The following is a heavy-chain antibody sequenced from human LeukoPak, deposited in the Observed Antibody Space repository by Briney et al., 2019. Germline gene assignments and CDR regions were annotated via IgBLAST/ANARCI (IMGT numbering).Heavy chain of an antibody. J-gene: IGHJ4*02. CDR1: GYSISSGYY. V-gene: IGHV4-38-2*02. D-gene: IGHD6-13*01. CDR3: ARGGWQQLDPFDY. CDR2: IYHSGST. Sequence: SETLSLTCTVSGYSISSGYYWGWIRQPPGKGLEWIGSIYHSGSTYYNPSLKSRVIISVDTSKNQFSLKLSSVTAADTAVYYCARGGWQQLDPFDYWGQGTLVTVSS.